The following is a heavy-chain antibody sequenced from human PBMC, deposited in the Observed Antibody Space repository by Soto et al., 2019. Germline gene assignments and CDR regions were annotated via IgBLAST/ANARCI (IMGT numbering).Heavy chain of an antibody. J-gene: IGHJ3*02. Sequence: VQLLESGGDLVHPGGSLRLSCAASGFAFSGHPMSWVRQTPEWGLEWVSGISDGGDLTYNADSVKGRFTISRDNSKNTLFLQMNTRRVEDTGIYYCARRAFGSSPSFDIWGQGTMVTVSS. CDR2: ISDGGDLT. CDR3: ARRAFGSSPSFDI. D-gene: IGHD6-6*01. V-gene: IGHV3-23*01. CDR1: GFAFSGHP.